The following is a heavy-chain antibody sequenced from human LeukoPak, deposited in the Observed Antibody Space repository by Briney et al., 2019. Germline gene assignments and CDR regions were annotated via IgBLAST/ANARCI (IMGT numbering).Heavy chain of an antibody. V-gene: IGHV3-48*04. J-gene: IGHJ4*02. CDR2: INSSSSAI. CDR3: AREPRDGYTREAFDY. CDR1: GFTFSTYS. Sequence: GGSLRLSCAASGFTFSTYSMNWVRQAPGKGLEWVSYINSSSSAIYYADSVKGRFTISRDNAKNSLYLQMNSLRAEDTAVYYCAREPRDGYTREAFDYWGQGTLVTVSS. D-gene: IGHD5-24*01.